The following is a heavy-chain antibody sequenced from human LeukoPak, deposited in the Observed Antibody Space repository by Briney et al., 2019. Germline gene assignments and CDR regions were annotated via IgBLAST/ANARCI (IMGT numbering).Heavy chain of an antibody. Sequence: SETLSLTCAVYGGSFSGYYWSWIRQPPGKALEWIGEINHSGSTNYNPSLKSRVTISVDTSKNQFSLKLSSVTAADTAVYYCARGVVVVPAANNWFDPWGKGTLVTVSS. D-gene: IGHD2-2*01. CDR1: GGSFSGYY. CDR2: INHSGST. CDR3: ARGVVVVPAANNWFDP. J-gene: IGHJ5*02. V-gene: IGHV4-34*01.